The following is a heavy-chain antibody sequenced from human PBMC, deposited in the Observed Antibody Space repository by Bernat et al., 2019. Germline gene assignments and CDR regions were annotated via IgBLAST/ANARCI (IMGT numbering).Heavy chain of an antibody. CDR1: SGSISDYY. V-gene: IGHV4-59*08. Sequence: QVQLQESGPGLVRPSETLSLTCTVSSGSISDYYWSWFRQPPGKGLEWIGYIYYTGSTKYNPSLESRVTISVDTSKNRFSLKVNSLTAADTAVYYCARKAARSGDFDYWGQGTLVTVSS. CDR3: ARKAARSGDFDY. J-gene: IGHJ4*02. D-gene: IGHD3-22*01. CDR2: IYYTGST.